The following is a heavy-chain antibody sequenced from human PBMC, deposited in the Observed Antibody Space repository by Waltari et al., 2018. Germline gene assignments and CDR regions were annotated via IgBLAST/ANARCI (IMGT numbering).Heavy chain of an antibody. Sequence: EVPLVESGGGLVQPGGSLRLSCAATGCTFGRYWMHWARQAPGKEPVWVSRINTDGISTTYADSVKGRFTISRDNAKNTLYLQMNSLGAEDTAVYYCARDRVTVDYGMDVWGQGTTVIVSS. V-gene: IGHV3-74*01. CDR1: GCTFGRYW. CDR3: ARDRVTVDYGMDV. D-gene: IGHD6-19*01. J-gene: IGHJ6*02. CDR2: INTDGIST.